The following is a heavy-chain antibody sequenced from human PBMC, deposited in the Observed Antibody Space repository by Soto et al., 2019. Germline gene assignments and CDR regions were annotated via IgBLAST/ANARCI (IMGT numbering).Heavy chain of an antibody. V-gene: IGHV3-23*01. D-gene: IGHD6-6*01. Sequence: GGSLRLSCAASGFTFSSYAMSWVRQAPGKGLEWVSAISGSGSSTYYADSVKGRFTISRDNSKNTLYLQMNSLRAEDTAVYYCSTGAHSSSPYYYYYCMDVWGQGTTVTVSS. CDR1: GFTFSSYA. J-gene: IGHJ6*02. CDR3: STGAHSSSPYYYYYCMDV. CDR2: ISGSGSST.